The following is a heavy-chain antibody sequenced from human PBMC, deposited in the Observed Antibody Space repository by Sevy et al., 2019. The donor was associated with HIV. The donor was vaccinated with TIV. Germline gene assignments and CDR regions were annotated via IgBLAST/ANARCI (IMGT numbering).Heavy chain of an antibody. CDR1: GFTFSHYW. Sequence: GGSLRLSWAASGFTFSHYWMQWVRQAPGKGLVWVSRINSDGSSTNYADSVKGRFIISRDNAKNTLYLQMNSLRADDTAVFYCARDRVVGATAAFDIWGQGTMVTVSS. V-gene: IGHV3-74*01. J-gene: IGHJ3*02. CDR2: INSDGSST. CDR3: ARDRVVGATAAFDI. D-gene: IGHD1-26*01.